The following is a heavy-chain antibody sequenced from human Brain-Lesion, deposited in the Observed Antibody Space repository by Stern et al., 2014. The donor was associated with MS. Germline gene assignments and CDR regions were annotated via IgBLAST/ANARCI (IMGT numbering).Heavy chain of an antibody. CDR2: IHPCGSA. V-gene: IGHV4-61*02. D-gene: IGHD5-18*01. J-gene: IGHJ4*02. CDR1: GGSISSGSDS. CDR3: ASGYRIFDY. Sequence: QVQLQESGPGLVKPSQTLSLTCTVSGGSISSGSDSWSWIRQPDGKGLEWIGRIHPCGSAFYTPSLKSRVTISTDTSMNQFSLELNAATAADTAIYYCASGYRIFDYWGQGILVTVSS.